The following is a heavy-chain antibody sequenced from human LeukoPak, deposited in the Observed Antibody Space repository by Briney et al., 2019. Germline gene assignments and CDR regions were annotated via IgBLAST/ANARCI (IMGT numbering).Heavy chain of an antibody. Sequence: PGGSLRLSCAASGFTFSRYSMNWVRQAPGKGLEWVSSISTSSSFLYYADSVKGRFTISRDNAKNSLYLQMNNPRAEDTAVYYCANSRYDSSGYYGIIGYWGQGTLVTVSS. D-gene: IGHD3-22*01. CDR3: ANSRYDSSGYYGIIGY. CDR2: ISTSSSFL. CDR1: GFTFSRYS. V-gene: IGHV3-21*01. J-gene: IGHJ4*02.